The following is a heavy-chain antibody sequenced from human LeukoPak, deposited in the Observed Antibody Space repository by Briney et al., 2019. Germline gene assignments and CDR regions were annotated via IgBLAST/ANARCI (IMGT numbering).Heavy chain of an antibody. CDR3: ARDLEYGSGSPSAGFDY. CDR2: ISGSSSYI. J-gene: IGHJ4*02. V-gene: IGHV3-21*01. D-gene: IGHD3-10*01. Sequence: PGGSLRLSCAASGFTFSSSSMDCVRQAPGKGLEWVSSISGSSSYIYFADSVKGRFTISRDNAKNLLYLQMNSLRAEDTAVYYCARDLEYGSGSPSAGFDYWGQGALVTVSS. CDR1: GFTFSSSS.